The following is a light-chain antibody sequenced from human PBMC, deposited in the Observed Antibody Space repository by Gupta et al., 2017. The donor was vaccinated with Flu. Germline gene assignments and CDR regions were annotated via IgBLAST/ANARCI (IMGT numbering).Light chain of an antibody. J-gene: IGKJ4*01. Sequence: DIQMTHSPSSLSASVGDRVTITCRASQSISSYLNWYQQKPGKAPKLLIYAASSLQSGVPSRFSGSGSGTDFTLTISSLQPEEFATYYCQQSYSTPHLTFGGGTKVEIK. V-gene: IGKV1-39*01. CDR1: QSISSY. CDR2: AAS. CDR3: QQSYSTPHLT.